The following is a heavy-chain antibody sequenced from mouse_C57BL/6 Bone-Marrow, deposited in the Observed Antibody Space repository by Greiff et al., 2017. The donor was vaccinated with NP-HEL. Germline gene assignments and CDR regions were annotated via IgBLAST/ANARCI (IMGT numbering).Heavy chain of an antibody. CDR1: GYTFTEYT. V-gene: IGHV1-62-2*01. CDR3: ARDEGLRLQAWFAY. D-gene: IGHD3-2*02. CDR2: FYPGSGSI. J-gene: IGHJ3*01. Sequence: QVQLQQSGAELVKPGASVKLSCKASGYTFTEYTIHWVKQRSGQGLEWIGWFYPGSGSIKYNEKFKDKATLTADNSSSTVYMELSRLTAEDTAVYVCARDEGLRLQAWFAYWGQGTLVTVSA.